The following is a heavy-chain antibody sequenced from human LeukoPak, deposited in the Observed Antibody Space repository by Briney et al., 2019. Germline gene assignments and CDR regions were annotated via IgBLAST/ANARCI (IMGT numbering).Heavy chain of an antibody. Sequence: SQTLSLTCTVSGGSISSGSYYWSWIRQPAGKGLEWIGRIYTSGSTNYNPSLKSRVTISVDTSKNQFSLKLSSVTAADTAVYYCARGASFGYSSGWSHFDYWGQGTLVTVSS. J-gene: IGHJ4*02. D-gene: IGHD6-19*01. CDR2: IYTSGST. CDR1: GGSISSGSYY. V-gene: IGHV4-61*02. CDR3: ARGASFGYSSGWSHFDY.